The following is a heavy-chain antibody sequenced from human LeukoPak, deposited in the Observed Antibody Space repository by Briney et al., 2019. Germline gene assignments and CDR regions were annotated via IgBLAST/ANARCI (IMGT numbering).Heavy chain of an antibody. V-gene: IGHV3-23*01. J-gene: IGHJ4*02. CDR1: GFTFSSYA. D-gene: IGHD6-19*01. Sequence: PGGSLRLSCAASGFTFSSYAMSWVRQAPGKGLEWVSAISGSGGSTYYADSVKGRFTISRDNSKNTLCLQMNSLRAEDTAVYYCAKDSRIAVAGTFDYWGQGTLVTVSS. CDR3: AKDSRIAVAGTFDY. CDR2: ISGSGGST.